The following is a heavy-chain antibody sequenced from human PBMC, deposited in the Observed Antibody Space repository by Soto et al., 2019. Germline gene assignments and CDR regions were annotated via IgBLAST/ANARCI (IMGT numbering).Heavy chain of an antibody. CDR1: GFTFSSYS. J-gene: IGHJ4*02. V-gene: IGHV3-21*01. Sequence: EVQLVESGGGLVKPGGSLRLSCAASGFTFSSYSMNWVRQAPGKGLEWVSSISSSGSYIYYADSVKGRFTISRDNAKNSLYLQMNSLRAEDTAVYYCARDKDSSSWYRYWGQGTLVTVSS. D-gene: IGHD6-13*01. CDR2: ISSSGSYI. CDR3: ARDKDSSSWYRY.